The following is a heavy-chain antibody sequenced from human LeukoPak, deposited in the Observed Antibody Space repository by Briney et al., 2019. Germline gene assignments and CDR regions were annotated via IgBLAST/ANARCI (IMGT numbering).Heavy chain of an antibody. Sequence: GGSLRLSCVVSGFTFSNYAMSWVRQAPGKGLEWVAGISASGGDTFHADSVKGRFTISRDNSMNTLYLQMNSLRAEDTAVYYCARDGAYYGDYDDWGQGTLVTVSS. CDR2: ISASGGDT. V-gene: IGHV3-23*01. CDR3: ARDGAYYGDYDD. J-gene: IGHJ4*02. D-gene: IGHD4-17*01. CDR1: GFTFSNYA.